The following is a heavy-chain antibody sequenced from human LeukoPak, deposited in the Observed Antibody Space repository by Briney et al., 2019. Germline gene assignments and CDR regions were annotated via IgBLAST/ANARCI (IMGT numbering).Heavy chain of an antibody. CDR1: GGSISSYY. CDR2: IYTSGST. Sequence: SETLSLTCTVSGGSISSYYWSWIRQPAGKGLEWIGRIYTSGSTNYNPSLKSRVTMSVDTSKNQFSLKLSSVTAADTAVYYCARVPGPLYCSSTSCYSFDYWGQGTLVTVSS. CDR3: ARVPGPLYCSSTSCYSFDY. J-gene: IGHJ4*02. V-gene: IGHV4-4*07. D-gene: IGHD2-2*02.